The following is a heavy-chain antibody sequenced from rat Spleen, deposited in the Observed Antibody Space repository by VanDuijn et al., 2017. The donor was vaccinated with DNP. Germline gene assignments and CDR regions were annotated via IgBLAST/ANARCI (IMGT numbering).Heavy chain of an antibody. CDR3: ARDRTVARYFFDY. CDR2: VSGGGIT. J-gene: IGHJ2*01. Sequence: QVQLKESGPGLVQPSRTLSLSCTVSGFSLTRYAVAWVRQPPGKGLEWIAAVSGGGITYYNSALRSRLSISRDTSKSQVLLKMNSVQTEDTATYYCARDRTVARYFFDYWGQGLMVTVSS. CDR1: GFSLTRYA. V-gene: IGHV2-6*01. D-gene: IGHD1-3*01.